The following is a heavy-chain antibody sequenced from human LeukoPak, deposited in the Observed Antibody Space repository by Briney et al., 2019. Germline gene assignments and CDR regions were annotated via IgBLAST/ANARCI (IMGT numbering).Heavy chain of an antibody. Sequence: SETLSLTCTVSGGSTSSYYWSWIRQPPGKGLEWIGYIFYSGSTNYNPSLRSRVTISVDTSKHQFSLKLASVTAADTAVYYCATSSGWPRPWFDPWGQGTLVTVS. CDR1: GGSTSSYY. D-gene: IGHD6-19*01. CDR2: IFYSGST. J-gene: IGHJ5*02. CDR3: ATSSGWPRPWFDP. V-gene: IGHV4-59*08.